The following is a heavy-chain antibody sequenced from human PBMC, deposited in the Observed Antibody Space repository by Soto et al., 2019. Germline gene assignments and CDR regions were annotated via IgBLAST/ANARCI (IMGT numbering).Heavy chain of an antibody. CDR1: GYTFTGYY. CDR2: INPNSGGT. CDR3: ARDKAYSGYDSFDY. Sequence: ASVKVSCKASGYTFTGYYMHWVRQAPGQGLEWTGWINPNSGGTNYAQKFQGRVTMTRDTSISTAYMELSRLRSDDTAVYYCARDKAYSGYDSFDYWGQGTLVTVSS. D-gene: IGHD5-12*01. J-gene: IGHJ4*02. V-gene: IGHV1-2*02.